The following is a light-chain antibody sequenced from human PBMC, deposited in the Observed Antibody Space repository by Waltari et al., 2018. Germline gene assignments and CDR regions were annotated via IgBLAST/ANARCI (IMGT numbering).Light chain of an antibody. V-gene: IGLV2-14*01. CDR2: EVS. J-gene: IGLJ1*01. CDR1: STDVAGYGY. CDR3: SSHTSTVPHV. Sequence: QSALTQPASVAGSPGQSVSISCTGTSTDVAGYGYASWYQQIPGKAPKLMIYEVSYRPSGVSSRFSGSKSGNTASLTISGLQAEDEAVYYCSSHTSTVPHVFGTGTKVTVV.